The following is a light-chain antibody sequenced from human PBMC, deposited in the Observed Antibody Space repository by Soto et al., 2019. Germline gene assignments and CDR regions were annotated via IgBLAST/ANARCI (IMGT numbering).Light chain of an antibody. Sequence: QSALTKPASVSGSPGQSITISCTGTSGDVGTYNLVSWYQQHPGKAPKLMIYEDTKRPSGVSNRFSGSKSGNTASLTISGLQAEDEADYYCCSYASSNTYVFGTGTQLTVL. CDR1: SGDVGTYNL. J-gene: IGLJ1*01. CDR3: CSYASSNTYV. CDR2: EDT. V-gene: IGLV2-23*01.